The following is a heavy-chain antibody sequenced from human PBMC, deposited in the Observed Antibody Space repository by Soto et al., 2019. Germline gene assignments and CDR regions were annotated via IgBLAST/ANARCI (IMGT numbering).Heavy chain of an antibody. D-gene: IGHD3-22*01. CDR1: GFTFSNYA. Sequence: EVQVLESGGGLVQPGGSLRLSCAASGFTFSNYAINWVRQAPGKGLEWVSGISATGVKTYSADSVKGRFTMSRDNSKDTVYLEMNSLRAEDTAVYYCTKSRSAMIYYFDFWGLGALVTVSS. CDR3: TKSRSAMIYYFDF. J-gene: IGHJ4*02. V-gene: IGHV3-23*01. CDR2: ISATGVKT.